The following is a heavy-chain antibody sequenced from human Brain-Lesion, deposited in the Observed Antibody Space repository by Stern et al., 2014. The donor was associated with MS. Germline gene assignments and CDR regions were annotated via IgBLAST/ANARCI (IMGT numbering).Heavy chain of an antibody. J-gene: IGHJ5*02. CDR2: IYYSGNT. Sequence: QLVESGPGLVKPSETLSLTCTVAGGSVSRTSYAWAWIRQPPGKGLEWIGTIYYSGNTYYSPSLKSRLTISLGTSKNQFSPQRSSVTAADTAVYYCAGEEDIRYCSGGSCTGNWFDPWGQGTLVTVSS. D-gene: IGHD2-15*01. CDR3: AGEEDIRYCSGGSCTGNWFDP. V-gene: IGHV4-39*01. CDR1: GGSVSRTSYA.